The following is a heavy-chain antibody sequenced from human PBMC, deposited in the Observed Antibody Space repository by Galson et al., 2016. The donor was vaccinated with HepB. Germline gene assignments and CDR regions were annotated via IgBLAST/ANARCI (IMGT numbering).Heavy chain of an antibody. CDR1: GFTFSSYS. CDR3: ARPLYYDSSGYHQYFQY. J-gene: IGHJ1*01. Sequence: SLRLSCAASGFTFSSYSMNWVRQAPGKGLEWVSYINPSSSSTHYADSVKGRFIISRDNAKNSLYLQMDSLRDEDTAVYYCARPLYYDSSGYHQYFQYWGQGTLVTASS. CDR2: INPSSSST. D-gene: IGHD3-22*01. V-gene: IGHV3-48*02.